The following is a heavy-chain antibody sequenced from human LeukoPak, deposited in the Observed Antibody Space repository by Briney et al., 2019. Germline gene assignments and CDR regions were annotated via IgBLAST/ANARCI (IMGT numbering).Heavy chain of an antibody. CDR3: VGFCSSSICYAFAY. D-gene: IGHD2-2*01. V-gene: IGHV3-30*03. CDR2: ISSDGSNK. Sequence: PGRSLRLSCAASGFTFSNYRMNWVRQAPGKGLEWVAVISSDGSNKYYGDSVEGRFTISRDNSKNTLYLQMNSVRAEDTAVYYCVGFCSSSICYAFAYWGRGTQVTVSS. CDR1: GFTFSNYR. J-gene: IGHJ4*02.